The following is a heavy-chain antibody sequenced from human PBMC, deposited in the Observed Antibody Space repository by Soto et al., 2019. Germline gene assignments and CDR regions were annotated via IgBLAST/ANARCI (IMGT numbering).Heavy chain of an antibody. CDR1: GFTFSSYD. CDR2: IGTAGDT. V-gene: IGHV3-13*01. D-gene: IGHD2-8*01. CDR3: ARAGYCSNGICKLDY. J-gene: IGHJ4*02. Sequence: GGSLRLSCAASGFTFSSYDMHWVRQATGKGLEWVSRIGTAGDTYYSGSVKGRFTISRENAKNSLYLQMNSLRAGDTAVYYCARAGYCSNGICKLDYWGQGTLVTVSS.